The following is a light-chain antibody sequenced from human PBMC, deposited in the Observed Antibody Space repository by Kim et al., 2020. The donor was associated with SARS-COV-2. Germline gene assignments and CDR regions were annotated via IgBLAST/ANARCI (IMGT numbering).Light chain of an antibody. CDR3: QQFASSPIT. J-gene: IGKJ5*01. CDR1: QSINNY. CDR2: DAF. V-gene: IGKV3-20*01. Sequence: LSQGERATLSWSARQSINNYLVWYQQKPGQAPRLLIYDAFTRAKGNPDRFSGSGSGTEFTLTISRLEPEDSAVYYCQQFASSPITFGQGTRLEIK.